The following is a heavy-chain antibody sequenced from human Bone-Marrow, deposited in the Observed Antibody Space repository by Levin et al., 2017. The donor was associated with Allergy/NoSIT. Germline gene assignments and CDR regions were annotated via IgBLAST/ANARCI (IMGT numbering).Heavy chain of an antibody. D-gene: IGHD6-13*01. J-gene: IGHJ4*02. CDR3: ARAVYFSSWYRYYYFDY. CDR1: GGSIISNSYY. V-gene: IGHV4-39*07. Sequence: PGGSLRLSCTVSGGSIISNSYYWGWIRQSPGKGLEWIGRIYYSGSTDYNPSLKSRVTMSVDTSRSQFSLKLSSVTAADTAVYYCARAVYFSSWYRYYYFDYWGQGTLVTVSS. CDR2: IYYSGST.